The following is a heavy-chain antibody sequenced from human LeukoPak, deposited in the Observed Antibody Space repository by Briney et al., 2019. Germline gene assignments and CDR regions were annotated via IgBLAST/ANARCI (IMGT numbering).Heavy chain of an antibody. J-gene: IGHJ4*02. V-gene: IGHV3-30*02. CDR2: IQYDASQI. D-gene: IGHD3-22*01. Sequence: GGSLRLSCVASGFNFWGSGMHWVRQAPGKGLEWLSFIQYDASQIRYADRVKGRFTISRDNSKNTLYLQMNSLRAEDTAVYYCASQTYYYDSSGPNQGVDYWGQGTLVTVSS. CDR3: ASQTYYYDSSGPNQGVDY. CDR1: GFNFWGSG.